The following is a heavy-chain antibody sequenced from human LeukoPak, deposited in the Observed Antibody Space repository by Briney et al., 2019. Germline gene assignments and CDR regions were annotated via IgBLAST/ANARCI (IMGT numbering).Heavy chain of an antibody. Sequence: GGSLRLSCAASGFTFTSYSMNWVRQAPGKGLEWVSTISGGGGSTYYADSVKGRFTISRDNSKNTLYLQMNSLRAEDTAVYYCARGVFYGMDVWGQGTTVTVSS. CDR2: ISGGGGST. CDR3: ARGVFYGMDV. V-gene: IGHV3-23*01. J-gene: IGHJ6*02. CDR1: GFTFTSYS.